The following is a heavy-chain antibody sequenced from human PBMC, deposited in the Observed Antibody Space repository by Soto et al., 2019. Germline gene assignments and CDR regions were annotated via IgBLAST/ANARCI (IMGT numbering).Heavy chain of an antibody. CDR1: GLSLNNRRLG. CDR2: IFSNDDK. CDR3: ALIKDCSRTDCFLASFDP. D-gene: IGHD2-2*01. Sequence: QVTLKESGPVLVQPTETLTLTCTVSGLSLNNRRLGVSWIRQPPGKALEWLAHIFSNDDKSYSTSLKSRLTNSKDTSRSQVVLTMTNMDPVDSATYYCALIKDCSRTDCFLASFDPWGQGTLVTVSS. V-gene: IGHV2-26*01. J-gene: IGHJ5*02.